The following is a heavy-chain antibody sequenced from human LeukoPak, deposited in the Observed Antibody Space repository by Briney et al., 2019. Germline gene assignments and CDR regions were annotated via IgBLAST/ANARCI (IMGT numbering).Heavy chain of an antibody. J-gene: IGHJ4*02. CDR2: ISSSLTTT. CDR1: GFTFSSYS. V-gene: IGHV3-48*01. CDR3: ARGPFLEWSMEGY. Sequence: GGSLRLSCAASGFTFSSYSMNWVRQAPGKGLEWISYISSSLTTTYYADSVKGRFTISRDNAKNSLYLQMNSLRVEDTAVYYCARGPFLEWSMEGYWGQGTLVTVSS. D-gene: IGHD3-3*01.